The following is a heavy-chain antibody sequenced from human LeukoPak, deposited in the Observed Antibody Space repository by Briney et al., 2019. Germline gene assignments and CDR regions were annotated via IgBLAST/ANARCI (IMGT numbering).Heavy chain of an antibody. J-gene: IGHJ4*02. Sequence: GGSLRLSCAASGFTFSNAWLIWVRQAPGKGLEWVGRIKSKTDGGTTDYAAPVKGRFTISRDDSKNTLYLQMNSLKTEDTAVYYCATIGQCLALDYWGQGTLVTVSS. CDR3: ATIGQCLALDY. D-gene: IGHD6-19*01. CDR2: IKSKTDGGTT. CDR1: GFTFSNAW. V-gene: IGHV3-15*01.